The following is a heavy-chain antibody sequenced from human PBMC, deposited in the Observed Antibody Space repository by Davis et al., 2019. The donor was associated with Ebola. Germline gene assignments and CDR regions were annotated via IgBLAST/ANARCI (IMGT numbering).Heavy chain of an antibody. D-gene: IGHD3-10*01. J-gene: IGHJ4*02. Sequence: GGSLRLSCAASGFTFSSYAMTWARQVPGKGLEWVSAITSSGGSTYYGDSVKGRFTISRDNSKNTLYLQMNSLRAEDTAVYYCARWLGEFYDYWGQGTLVTVSS. CDR3: ARWLGEFYDY. CDR1: GFTFSSYA. V-gene: IGHV3-23*01. CDR2: ITSSGGST.